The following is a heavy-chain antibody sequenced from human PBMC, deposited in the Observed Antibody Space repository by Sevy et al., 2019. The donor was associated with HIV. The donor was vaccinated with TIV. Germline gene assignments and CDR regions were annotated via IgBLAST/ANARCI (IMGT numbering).Heavy chain of an antibody. J-gene: IGHJ4*02. CDR3: AKDPRPYGDNVEGFDF. CDR2: ISYDESTQ. CDR1: GFSFSTHA. D-gene: IGHD4-17*01. V-gene: IGHV3-30-3*01. Sequence: GGSLRLSCEASGFSFSTHAMHWVRQAPGKGLEWVAGISYDESTQYYGDSVKGRFTVSRDNSKNTLFLQMHSLRPEDTAVYYCAKDPRPYGDNVEGFDFWGQGTLVTVSS.